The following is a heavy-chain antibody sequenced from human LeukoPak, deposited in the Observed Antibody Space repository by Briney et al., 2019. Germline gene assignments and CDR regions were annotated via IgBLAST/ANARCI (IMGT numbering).Heavy chain of an antibody. CDR2: IYSGGST. V-gene: IGHV3-53*01. CDR3: ARGGRTAQFDY. D-gene: IGHD2-15*01. J-gene: IGHJ4*02. Sequence: GGSLRLSCAASGFTFSTYNMNWVRQAPGKGLEWVSVIYSGGSTYYADSVKGRFTISRDNSKNTLYLQMNSLRAEDTAVYYCARGGRTAQFDYWGQGTLVTVSS. CDR1: GFTFSTYN.